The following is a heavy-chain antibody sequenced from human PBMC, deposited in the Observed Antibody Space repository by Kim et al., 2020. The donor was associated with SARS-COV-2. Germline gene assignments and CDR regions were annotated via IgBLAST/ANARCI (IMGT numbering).Heavy chain of an antibody. D-gene: IGHD1-26*01. CDR3: AKPQSGSYLDAFDI. Sequence: YAKSVKGRFTISRDNSKNTLYLQMNSLRAEDTAVYYCAKPQSGSYLDAFDIWGQGTMVTVSS. V-gene: IGHV3-30*02. J-gene: IGHJ3*02.